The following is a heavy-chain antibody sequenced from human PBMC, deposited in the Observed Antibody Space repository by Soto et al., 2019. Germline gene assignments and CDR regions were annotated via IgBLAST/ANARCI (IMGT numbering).Heavy chain of an antibody. D-gene: IGHD5-12*01. Sequence: GGSLRLSCAASGFTFSSYAMHWVRQAPGKGLEYVSAISSNGGSTDYANSVKGRFTISRDNSKNTLYLQMGSLRDEDMAVYYCARGGRGYEFDYWSQGTLVTVSS. CDR3: ARGGRGYEFDY. V-gene: IGHV3-64*01. J-gene: IGHJ4*02. CDR2: ISSNGGST. CDR1: GFTFSSYA.